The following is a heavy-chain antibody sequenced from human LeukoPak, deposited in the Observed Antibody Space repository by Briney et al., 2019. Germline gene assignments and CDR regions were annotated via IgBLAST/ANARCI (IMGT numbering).Heavy chain of an antibody. V-gene: IGHV3-30*02. D-gene: IGHD3-16*01. CDR2: IRHDESKT. Sequence: GGSXRLSCAASGLIFSSYGMHWVRQAPGEGLEWVAYIRHDESKTFYADSVKGRFTISRDNSKNNMYLQMHRLRAEETALYYCAKPVIPSAYQGTYYMDVWGKGTTVTVSS. J-gene: IGHJ6*03. CDR3: AKPVIPSAYQGTYYMDV. CDR1: GLIFSSYG.